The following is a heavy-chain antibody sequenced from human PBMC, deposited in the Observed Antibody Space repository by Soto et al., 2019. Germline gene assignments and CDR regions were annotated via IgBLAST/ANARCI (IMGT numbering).Heavy chain of an antibody. J-gene: IGHJ4*02. CDR1: GFTFSSYS. D-gene: IGHD1-20*01. V-gene: IGHV3-21*01. Sequence: EVQLVESGGGLVKPGGSLRLSCAASGFTFSSYSMNWVRQAPGKGLEWVSSISSSSSYIDYADSVKGRITISRDNAKNSLYLQMNSLRAEDTAVYYCANDITGSYWFDYWGQGTLVSVSS. CDR2: ISSSSSYI. CDR3: ANDITGSYWFDY.